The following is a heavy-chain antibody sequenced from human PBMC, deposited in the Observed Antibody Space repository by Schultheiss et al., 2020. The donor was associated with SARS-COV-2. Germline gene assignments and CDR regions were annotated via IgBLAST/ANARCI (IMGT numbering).Heavy chain of an antibody. CDR1: GGSISSSNW. Sequence: SETLSLTCAVSGGSISSSNWWSWVRQPPGKGLEWIGEINHSGSTNYNPSLKSRVTISVDTSKSQFSLNVSSVTAADTAVYYCARGGTNLNYWGQGTLVTVSS. CDR3: ARGGTNLNY. CDR2: INHSGST. D-gene: IGHD1-14*01. J-gene: IGHJ4*02. V-gene: IGHV4-4*02.